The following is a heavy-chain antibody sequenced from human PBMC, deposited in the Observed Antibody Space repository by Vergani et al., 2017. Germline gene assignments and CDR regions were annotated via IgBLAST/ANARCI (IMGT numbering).Heavy chain of an antibody. Sequence: QVQLQESGPGLVKPSETLSLTCTVSGGSISSYYWSWIRQPPGKGLEWIGYIYTSGSTNYNPSLKSRVTISVDTSKNQFSLKLSSVTAADTAVYYCARTYQYCSGGSCYYYGMDVWGQGTTVTVSS. CDR1: GGSISSYY. J-gene: IGHJ6*02. D-gene: IGHD2-15*01. V-gene: IGHV4-4*09. CDR2: IYTSGST. CDR3: ARTYQYCSGGSCYYYGMDV.